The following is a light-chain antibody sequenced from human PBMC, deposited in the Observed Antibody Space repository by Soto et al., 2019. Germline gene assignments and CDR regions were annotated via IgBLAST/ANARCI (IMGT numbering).Light chain of an antibody. Sequence: DIVMTQSPASLSVSPGEGVTLSCRASQSVGNDLAWYQQIAGQAPRLLIYGASTRATGVPARFTGSGSGTDFTLTISSLQSEEFAVHYCQQYYNWPPAWTFGQRTRMDIK. CDR2: GAS. CDR1: QSVGND. J-gene: IGKJ1*01. V-gene: IGKV3-15*01. CDR3: QQYYNWPPAWT.